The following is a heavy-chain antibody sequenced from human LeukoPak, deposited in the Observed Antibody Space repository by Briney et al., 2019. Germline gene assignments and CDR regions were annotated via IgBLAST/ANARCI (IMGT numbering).Heavy chain of an antibody. V-gene: IGHV3-7*01. J-gene: IGHJ4*02. CDR2: IKQDGSEK. CDR1: GFTFSSYW. Sequence: GGSLRLSCAASGFTFSSYWMSWVRQAPGKGLEWVANIKQDGSEKYYVDSVKGRFTISRDNAKNSLYLQMNSLRAEDTAVYYCARGEEYYYDSSGYLYWGQGALVTVSS. D-gene: IGHD3-22*01. CDR3: ARGEEYYYDSSGYLY.